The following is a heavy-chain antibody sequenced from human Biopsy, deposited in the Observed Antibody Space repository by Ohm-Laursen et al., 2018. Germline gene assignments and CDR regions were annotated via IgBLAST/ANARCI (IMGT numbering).Heavy chain of an antibody. CDR1: GFTFDDYA. V-gene: IGHV3-9*01. J-gene: IGHJ6*02. CDR2: ISWNSDDI. CDR3: AKDLGLNYSDRFLFYYGMDV. D-gene: IGHD4-17*01. Sequence: LRLSCAASGFTFDDYAMHWVRQAPGKGLEWVSGISWNSDDIGYADSVKGRFTISRDNARNALHPQMNSLRTEDTALYYCAKDLGLNYSDRFLFYYGMDVWGRGTTVTVSS.